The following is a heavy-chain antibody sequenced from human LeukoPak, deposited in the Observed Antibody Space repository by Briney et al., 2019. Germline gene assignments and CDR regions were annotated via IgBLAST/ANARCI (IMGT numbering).Heavy chain of an antibody. CDR2: IDPSDSYT. D-gene: IGHD6-19*01. V-gene: IGHV5-10-1*01. Sequence: GESLKISCKGSGYSFTSYWISWVRQMPGKGLEWMGRIDPSDSYTNYSPSFQGHVTISADKSISTAYLQWSSLKASDTAMYHCASGGQYYFDYWGQGTLVTVSS. J-gene: IGHJ4*02. CDR3: ASGGQYYFDY. CDR1: GYSFTSYW.